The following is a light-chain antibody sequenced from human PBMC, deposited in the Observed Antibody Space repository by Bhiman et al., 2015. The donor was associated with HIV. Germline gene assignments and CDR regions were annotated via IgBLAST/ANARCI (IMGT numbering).Light chain of an antibody. J-gene: IGLJ1*01. Sequence: QSVLTQPPSVSGAPGQRVTISCTGDSSNIGAGYDVHWYQQVPGTAPKVLIYGSTHRPPGIPERFSGSNSGNTATLTISGTQVIDEADYYCQAWDGRTEVFGTGTKVT. CDR1: SSNIGAGYD. V-gene: IGLV1-40*01. CDR3: QAWDGRTEV. CDR2: GST.